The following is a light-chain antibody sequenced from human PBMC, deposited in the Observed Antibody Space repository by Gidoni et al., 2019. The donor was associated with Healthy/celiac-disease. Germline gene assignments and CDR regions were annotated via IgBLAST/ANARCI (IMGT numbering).Light chain of an antibody. CDR2: GAS. V-gene: IGKV3-20*01. J-gene: IGKJ4*01. CDR1: QSVSSSY. Sequence: EIVLTQSPGTLSLSPGERATLSCRASQSVSSSYLAWYQQKPGQAPRLLIYGASSRATGIPDRFSGSGSGTDFTLTISRLEPEDFAVYYCQQYGSSPKKTLTFXGXTKVEIK. CDR3: QQYGSSPKKTLT.